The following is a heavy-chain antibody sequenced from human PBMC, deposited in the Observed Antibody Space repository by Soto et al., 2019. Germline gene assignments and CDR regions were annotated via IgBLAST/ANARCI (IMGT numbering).Heavy chain of an antibody. J-gene: IGHJ6*02. CDR3: AKDRNHVLRYFDWKHEDGLDV. CDR2: ISASGGST. Sequence: PGGSLRLSCAASEITFGRFAMTWVRQAPGKGLEWVSSISASGGSTYYADSVKGRVTISRDNSKNTLYLQMNSLRADDTTVYYCAKDRNHVLRYFDWKHEDGLDVWGQGTTVTVSS. V-gene: IGHV3-23*01. CDR1: EITFGRFA. D-gene: IGHD3-9*01.